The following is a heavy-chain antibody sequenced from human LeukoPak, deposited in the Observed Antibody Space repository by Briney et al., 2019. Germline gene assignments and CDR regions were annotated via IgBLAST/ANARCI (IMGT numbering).Heavy chain of an antibody. CDR3: ARGRKLGAPTYFFDY. J-gene: IGHJ4*02. Sequence: GGSLRLSCAASGFTVSSNYMSWVRQAPGKGLEWVSGISGSGDNTYYADSVRGRFTISRDKSKSTVYLQMNSLGVEDTAIYYCARGRKLGAPTYFFDYWGQGTLVTVSS. V-gene: IGHV3-23*01. D-gene: IGHD1-26*01. CDR1: GFTVSSNY. CDR2: ISGSGDNT.